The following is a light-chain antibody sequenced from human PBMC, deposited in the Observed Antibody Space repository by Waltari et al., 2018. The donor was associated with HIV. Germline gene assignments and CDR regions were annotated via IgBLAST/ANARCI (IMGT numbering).Light chain of an antibody. CDR2: EVT. Sequence: QSALTQPASVSGSPGQSITISCTGTSSDVGSYNLVSWYQHHPGKATKLMIFEVTKRPSGGSHRFAGSKSGNTASLTIAGLQADDEADYYCCSYAGSSAFVFGTGTKVTVL. J-gene: IGLJ1*01. CDR1: SSDVGSYNL. CDR3: CSYAGSSAFV. V-gene: IGLV2-23*02.